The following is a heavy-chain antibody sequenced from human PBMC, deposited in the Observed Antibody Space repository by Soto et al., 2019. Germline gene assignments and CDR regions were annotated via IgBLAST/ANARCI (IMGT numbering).Heavy chain of an antibody. J-gene: IGHJ5*01. CDR1: GDSVSSNSAT. Sequence: SQTLSLTCAISGDSVSSNSATWDWIRHSPSRGLEWLGRTYYRSKWYTDYAVSVKGRITISPDTSNNHLSLQLDSVTPDDTAVYYCARLIGDSWLDSWGQGTLVTVSS. CDR3: ARLIGDSWLDS. CDR2: TYYRSKWYT. D-gene: IGHD2-8*01. V-gene: IGHV6-1*01.